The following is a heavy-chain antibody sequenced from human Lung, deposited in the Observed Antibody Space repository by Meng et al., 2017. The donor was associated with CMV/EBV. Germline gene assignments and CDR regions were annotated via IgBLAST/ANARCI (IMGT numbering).Heavy chain of an antibody. CDR2: IKQDGSEK. CDR1: GFTFSSYW. V-gene: IGHV3-7*01. J-gene: IGHJ4*02. D-gene: IGHD3-22*01. CDR3: ATVRYYYDSSGYPYY. Sequence: ESXKISXAASGFTFSSYWMSWVRQAPGKGLEWVANIKQDGSEKYYVDSVKGRFTISRDNAKNSLYLQMNSLRAEDTAVYYCATVRYYYDSSGYPYYWGQGTLVTVSS.